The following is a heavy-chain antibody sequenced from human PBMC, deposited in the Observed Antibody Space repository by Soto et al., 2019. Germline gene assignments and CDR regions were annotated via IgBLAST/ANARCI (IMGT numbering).Heavy chain of an antibody. CDR2: ISAYNGNT. V-gene: IGHV1-18*04. CDR1: GYTLTSYG. Sequence: ASVKVSCKASGYTLTSYGISWVRQAPGQGLEWMGWISAYNGNTNYAQKLQGGVTMTTDTSTSTAYMELRSLRSDDTAVYYCARGVAVAGEPGNWFDPWGQGTLVTVSS. D-gene: IGHD6-19*01. CDR3: ARGVAVAGEPGNWFDP. J-gene: IGHJ5*02.